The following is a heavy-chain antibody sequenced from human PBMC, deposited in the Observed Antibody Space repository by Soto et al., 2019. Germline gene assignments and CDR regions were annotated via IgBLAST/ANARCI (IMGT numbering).Heavy chain of an antibody. D-gene: IGHD6-13*01. J-gene: IGHJ4*02. CDR1: GFTFSSYG. CDR3: SRDPHRHTIAAAGTRGAAGDY. V-gene: IGHV3-33*01. CDR2: IWDDGSNK. Sequence: QVQLVESGGGVVQPGRSLRLSCAASGFTFSSYGMHWVRQAPGKGLEWVAVIWDDGSNKYYADSAKGRFTTSRDKSKNALYLQMTLLNAEHTAVYYFSRDPHRHTIAAAGTRGAAGDYWGQGTLVTVPS.